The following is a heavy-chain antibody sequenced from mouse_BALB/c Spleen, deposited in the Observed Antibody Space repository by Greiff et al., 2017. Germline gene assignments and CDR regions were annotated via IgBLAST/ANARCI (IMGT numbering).Heavy chain of an antibody. Sequence: QVQLQQSGAELMKPGSSVKISCKASGYAFSSYWMNWVKQRPGQGLEWIGQIYPGDGDTNYNGKFKGKATLTADKSSSTAYMQLSSLTSEDSAVYFCAHYYGSSDWYFDVWGAGTTVTVSS. V-gene: IGHV1-80*01. CDR1: GYAFSSYW. J-gene: IGHJ1*01. D-gene: IGHD1-1*01. CDR2: IYPGDGDT. CDR3: AHYYGSSDWYFDV.